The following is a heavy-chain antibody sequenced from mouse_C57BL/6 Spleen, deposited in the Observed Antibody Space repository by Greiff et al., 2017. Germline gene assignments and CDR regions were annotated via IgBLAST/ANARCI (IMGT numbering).Heavy chain of an antibody. CDR3: ARGGLRHGYAMDY. D-gene: IGHD2-4*01. Sequence: EVQRVESGGGLVKPGGSLTLSCAASGFTFSSYAMSWVRQTPEKRLEWVATISDGGSYTYYPDNVKGRFTISRDNAKNNLYLQMSHLKSEDTAMYYCARGGLRHGYAMDYWGQGTAVTVSS. CDR1: GFTFSSYA. J-gene: IGHJ4*01. CDR2: ISDGGSYT. V-gene: IGHV5-4*01.